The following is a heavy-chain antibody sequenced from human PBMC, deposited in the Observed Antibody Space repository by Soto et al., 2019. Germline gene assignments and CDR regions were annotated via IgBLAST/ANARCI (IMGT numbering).Heavy chain of an antibody. CDR3: VRDGTKNLRDRFEP. CDR2: IYATGDT. J-gene: IGHJ5*02. CDR1: GASLSRYY. D-gene: IGHD1-26*01. Sequence: PSETLSLTCNVSGASLSRYYWSWIRKPPGKGLEWIGRIYATGDTDYNPSLKSRISMSVDMSKKQFSLTLWSVTAADTAIYYCVRDGTKNLRDRFEPWGRGILVTVSS. V-gene: IGHV4-4*07.